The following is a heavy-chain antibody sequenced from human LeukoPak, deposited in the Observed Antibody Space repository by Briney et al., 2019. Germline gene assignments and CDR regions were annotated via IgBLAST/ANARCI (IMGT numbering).Heavy chain of an antibody. CDR3: ARDMYSSSFNWFDP. D-gene: IGHD6-6*01. V-gene: IGHV3-23*01. CDR2: ISGNGRDT. Sequence: GGSLRLSCAASGFTFSSYAMAWVRQAPGKGLEWVSAISGNGRDTYYPDSVGGRFTISRDNAKNSLYLQMNSLRAEDTAVYYCARDMYSSSFNWFDPWGQGTLVTVSS. J-gene: IGHJ5*02. CDR1: GFTFSSYA.